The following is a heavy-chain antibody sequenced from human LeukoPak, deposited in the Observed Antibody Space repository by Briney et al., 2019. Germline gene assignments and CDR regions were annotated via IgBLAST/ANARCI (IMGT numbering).Heavy chain of an antibody. D-gene: IGHD1-14*01. V-gene: IGHV3-9*01. J-gene: IGHJ5*02. CDR2: ISWNSGSI. Sequence: GGSLRLSCAASGFTFDDYAMHWVRQAPGKGLEWVSGISWNSGSIGYADSVKGRFTISRDNAKNSLYLQMNSLRAEDTALYYCAKGARWDHTPGGWFDPWGQGTLVTVSS. CDR1: GFTFDDYA. CDR3: AKGARWDHTPGGWFDP.